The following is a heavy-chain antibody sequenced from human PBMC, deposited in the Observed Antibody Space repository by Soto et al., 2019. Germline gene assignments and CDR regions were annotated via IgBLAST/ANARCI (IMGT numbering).Heavy chain of an antibody. V-gene: IGHV3-48*01. J-gene: IGHJ4*02. CDR3: ARDPLWFGELLLDY. CDR1: GFTFSSYS. D-gene: IGHD3-10*01. CDR2: ISSSSTPI. Sequence: EVQLVESGGGLVQPGGSLRLSCAASGFTFSSYSMNWVRQAPGKGLEWVSYISSSSTPIYYADSVKGRFTISRDNAKNSLYLQMNSLRAEDTAVYYCARDPLWFGELLLDYWGQGTLVTVTS.